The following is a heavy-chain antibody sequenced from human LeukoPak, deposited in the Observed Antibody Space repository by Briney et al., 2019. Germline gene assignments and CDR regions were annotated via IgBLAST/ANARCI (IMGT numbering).Heavy chain of an antibody. D-gene: IGHD3-22*01. CDR3: ARDHYYDSSGYHTEAFDY. Sequence: SVKVSCKASGGTVSSYAISWVRQAPGQGLEWMGGIIPIFGAANYAQKFQGRVTITADESTSTAYMELSSLRSEDTAVYYCARDHYYDSSGYHTEAFDYWGQGTLVTVSS. CDR1: GGTVSSYA. V-gene: IGHV1-69*13. J-gene: IGHJ4*02. CDR2: IIPIFGAA.